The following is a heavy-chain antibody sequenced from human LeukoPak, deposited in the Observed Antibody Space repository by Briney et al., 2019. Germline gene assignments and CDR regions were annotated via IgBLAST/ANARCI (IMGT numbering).Heavy chain of an antibody. CDR3: ARGRGYCSGGSCYSEYYYGMDV. V-gene: IGHV4-59*01. CDR2: IYYSGST. J-gene: IGHJ6*02. D-gene: IGHD2-15*01. CDR1: GGSISSYY. Sequence: SETLSLTCTVSGGSISSYYWSWIRQPPGKGLEWIGYIYYSGSTNYNPSPKSRVTISVDTSKNQFSLKLSSVTAADTAVYYCARGRGYCSGGSCYSEYYYGMDVWGQGTTVTVSS.